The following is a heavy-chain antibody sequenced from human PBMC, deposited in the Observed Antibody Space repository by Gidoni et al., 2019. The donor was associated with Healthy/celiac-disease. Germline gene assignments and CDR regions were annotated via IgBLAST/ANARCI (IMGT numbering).Heavy chain of an antibody. D-gene: IGHD2-21*02. V-gene: IGHV3-30*18. Sequence: QVQLVESVGGVVQPGRSLRLSCAASGFTFSSSGMPWVRQAPGKGLEWVAVIAYDGSNKYYADSVKGRFTISRDNSKNTLYLQMNSLRAEDTAVYYWAKDPWAYCGGDCYSAEYFQHWGQGTLVTVSS. J-gene: IGHJ1*01. CDR1: GFTFSSSG. CDR3: AKDPWAYCGGDCYSAEYFQH. CDR2: IAYDGSNK.